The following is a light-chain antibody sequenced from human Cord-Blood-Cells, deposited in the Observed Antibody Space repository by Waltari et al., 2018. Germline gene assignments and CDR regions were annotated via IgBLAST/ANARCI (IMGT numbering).Light chain of an antibody. Sequence: QSALTQPPSPSGSPGQSVTISSAGTSSDVGGYNYGSWYQQHPGKAPKPMIYEVSKQPPGVPDRVSGSKSANTASLSVSRLQAEDDADNYSSPYAGSYAVVFGGETKLTVL. CDR3: SPYAGSYAVV. J-gene: IGLJ2*01. CDR1: SSDVGGYNY. V-gene: IGLV2-8*01. CDR2: EVS.